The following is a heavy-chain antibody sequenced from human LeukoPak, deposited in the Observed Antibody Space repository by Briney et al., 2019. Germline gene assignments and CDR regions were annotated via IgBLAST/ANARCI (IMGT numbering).Heavy chain of an antibody. J-gene: IGHJ3*02. D-gene: IGHD1-26*01. CDR3: ASSVGSDAFDI. CDR1: GVSISAYY. Sequence: SETLSLTCSVSGVSISAYYWSWIRQPPGKGLEWIGYIYYSGSTNYNPSLKSRVTISVDTSKNQFSLKLSSVTAADTAVYYCASSVGSDAFDIWGQGTMVTVSS. V-gene: IGHV4-59*08. CDR2: IYYSGST.